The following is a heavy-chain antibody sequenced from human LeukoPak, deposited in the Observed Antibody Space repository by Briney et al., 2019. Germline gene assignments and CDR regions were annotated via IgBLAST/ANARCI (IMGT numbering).Heavy chain of an antibody. CDR2: ISYDGSIK. Sequence: GGSLRLSCAASGFTFTNYAIHWVRQAPGKGLEWVALISYDGSIKYYADSVKGRFTISRDNSKNTLYLQMNSLRAEDTAVYYCARDRGYCSGGSCPLDYRGQGTLVTVSP. V-gene: IGHV3-30-3*01. CDR3: ARDRGYCSGGSCPLDY. CDR1: GFTFTNYA. D-gene: IGHD2-15*01. J-gene: IGHJ4*02.